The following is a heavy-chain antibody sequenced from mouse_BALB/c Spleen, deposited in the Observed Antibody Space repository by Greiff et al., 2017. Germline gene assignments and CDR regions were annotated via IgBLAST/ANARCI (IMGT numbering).Heavy chain of an antibody. V-gene: IGHV2-9-2*01. Sequence: VKLQESGPGLVAPSQSLSITCTVSGFSLTSYDISWIRQPPGKGLEWLGVIWTGGGTNYNSAFMSRLSISKDNSKSQVFLKMNSLQTDDTAIYYCVRDGYAMDYWGQGTSVTVSS. CDR3: VRDGYAMDY. CDR1: GFSLTSYD. CDR2: IWTGGGT. J-gene: IGHJ4*01.